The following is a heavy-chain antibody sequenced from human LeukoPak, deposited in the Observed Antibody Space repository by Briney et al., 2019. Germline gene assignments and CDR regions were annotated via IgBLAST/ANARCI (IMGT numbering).Heavy chain of an antibody. D-gene: IGHD3-9*01. V-gene: IGHV1-2*02. J-gene: IGHJ2*01. CDR2: INPNSGGT. Sequence: SVKVSCKASGYTFTGYYMHWVRQAPGQGLEWMGWINPNSGGTNYAQKFQGRVTMTRDTSISTAYMELSRLRSDDTAVYYCAREYYDILTGYYHYWYFDLWGRGTLVTVSS. CDR3: AREYYDILTGYYHYWYFDL. CDR1: GYTFTGYY.